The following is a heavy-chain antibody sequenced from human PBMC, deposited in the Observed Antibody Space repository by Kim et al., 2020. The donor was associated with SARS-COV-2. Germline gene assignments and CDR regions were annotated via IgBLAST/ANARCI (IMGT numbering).Heavy chain of an antibody. CDR3: ARDYGFWSGYPQSYWYYYYYYMDV. V-gene: IGHV3-21*01. D-gene: IGHD3-3*01. CDR1: GFTFSSYS. Sequence: GGSLRLSCAASGFTFSSYSMNWVRQAPGKGLEWVSSISSSSSYIYYADSVKGRFTISRDNAKNSLYLQMNSLRAEDTAVYYCARDYGFWSGYPQSYWYYYYYYMDVWGKGTTVTVSS. CDR2: ISSSSSYI. J-gene: IGHJ6*03.